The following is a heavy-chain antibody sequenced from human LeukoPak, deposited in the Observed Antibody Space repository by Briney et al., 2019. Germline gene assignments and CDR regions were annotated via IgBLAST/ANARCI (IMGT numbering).Heavy chain of an antibody. D-gene: IGHD2-15*01. CDR2: IRYDGSNK. CDR3: AGDYCGGGSCYRYFDY. CDR1: GFTFSSYG. Sequence: GGSLRLSCAASGFTFSSYGMHWVRQAPGKGLEWVAFIRYDGSNKYYADSVKGRFTISRDNSKNTLYLQMNSLRAEDTAVYYCAGDYCGGGSCYRYFDYWGQGTLVTVSS. V-gene: IGHV3-30*02. J-gene: IGHJ4*02.